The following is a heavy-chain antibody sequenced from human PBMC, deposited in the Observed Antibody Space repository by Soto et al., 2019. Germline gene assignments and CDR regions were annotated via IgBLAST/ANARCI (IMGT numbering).Heavy chain of an antibody. V-gene: IGHV4-30-4*01. CDR2: IYYSGST. Sequence: SETLSLTCTVSGGSISSGDYYWSWIRQPPGKGLEWIGYIYYSGSTYYNPSLKSRVTISVDTSKNQFSLKLSSVTAADTAVYYCARGPKKYYYGSGSKTIFDYWGQGALVTVSS. CDR1: GGSISSGDYY. D-gene: IGHD3-10*01. J-gene: IGHJ4*02. CDR3: ARGPKKYYYGSGSKTIFDY.